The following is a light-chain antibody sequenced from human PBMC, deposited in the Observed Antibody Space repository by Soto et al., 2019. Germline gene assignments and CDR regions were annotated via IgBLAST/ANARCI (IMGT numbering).Light chain of an antibody. CDR2: EVS. V-gene: IGLV2-14*01. J-gene: IGLJ1*01. CDR1: SSDVGGYNY. CDR3: NSYTSSTAYV. Sequence: QSVLTQPASVSGSPGQSITISCTGTSSDVGGYNYVSWYQLHPGKAPKLMVYEVSNRPSGVSNRFSGSKSGNTASLTISGLQAEDEADYYCNSYTSSTAYVFGTGTKVTVL.